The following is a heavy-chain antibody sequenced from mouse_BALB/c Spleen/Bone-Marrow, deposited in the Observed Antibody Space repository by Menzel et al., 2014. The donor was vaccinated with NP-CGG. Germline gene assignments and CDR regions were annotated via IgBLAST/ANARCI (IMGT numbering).Heavy chain of an antibody. CDR1: GFTFSSFG. CDR3: ARGGNWDDFDV. J-gene: IGHJ1*01. CDR2: ISSGSTAI. Sequence: EVKLMESGAGLVQPGGSRKLSCAASGFTFSSFGMHWVRQAPEKGLEWVAYISSGSTAICYADTVKGRFTISRDNPKNTLFLQMTSLRSEDTAMYYCARGGNWDDFDVWGAGTTVTVSS. V-gene: IGHV5-17*02. D-gene: IGHD4-1*01.